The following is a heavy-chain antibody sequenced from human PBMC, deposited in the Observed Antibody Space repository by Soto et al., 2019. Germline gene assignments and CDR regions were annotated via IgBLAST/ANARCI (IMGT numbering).Heavy chain of an antibody. V-gene: IGHV3-23*01. J-gene: IGHJ5*02. D-gene: IGHD6-13*01. CDR1: GFTFNNYA. Sequence: PGGSLRLSCAASGFTFNNYAMTWVRQAPGRGLEWVSTISGSAVTTYYADSVKGRFTISRDNSKNTLYLQMNSLRAEDTAVYYCAKDRGAAAGAWFDPWGQGTLVTVS. CDR2: ISGSAVTT. CDR3: AKDRGAAAGAWFDP.